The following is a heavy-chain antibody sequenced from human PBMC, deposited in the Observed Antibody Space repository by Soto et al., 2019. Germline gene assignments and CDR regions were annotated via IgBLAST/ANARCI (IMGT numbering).Heavy chain of an antibody. D-gene: IGHD2-15*01. V-gene: IGHV1-69*02. CDR1: GATFSRYT. CDR3: ASHFTGVLVLGASPPGGDNYGWDV. Sequence: QVQLVQSGAEVKKPGSSVKVSCKASGATFSRYTISWVRQAPGQGLEWMGRIIPILDIPNYAQNFQGRVTITADKSTSTAYMELSSLRSDDTAVYYCASHFTGVLVLGASPPGGDNYGWDVWGQGTTVTVFS. J-gene: IGHJ6*02. CDR2: IIPILDIP.